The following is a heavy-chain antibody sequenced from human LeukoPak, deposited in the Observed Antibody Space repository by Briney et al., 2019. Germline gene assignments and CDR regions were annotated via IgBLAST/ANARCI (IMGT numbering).Heavy chain of an antibody. D-gene: IGHD4-17*01. V-gene: IGHV4-4*07. Sequence: SETLSLTCTFSGGSITSYYWSWIRQPAGKGLEWIGRIHTSGSTNYNPSLKSRVTMSVDTSKDQFSLKLSSVTAADTAVYYCARGVNYGDLYYFDYWGQGTLVTVSS. CDR1: GGSITSYY. CDR2: IHTSGST. J-gene: IGHJ4*02. CDR3: ARGVNYGDLYYFDY.